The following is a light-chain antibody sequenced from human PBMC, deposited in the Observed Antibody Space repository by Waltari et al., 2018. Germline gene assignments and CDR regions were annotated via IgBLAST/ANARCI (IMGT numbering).Light chain of an antibody. CDR1: QSVSGSR. Sequence: DIVSTQSPGTLSLSPGERATLPCRASQSVSGSRLAWYQQRPGQAPRLLIYGASNRATGIPDRFSGSGSGTDFTLTISRLDPEDFAVYYCLQYGGSPRTFGQGTKVEI. J-gene: IGKJ1*01. CDR2: GAS. V-gene: IGKV3-20*01. CDR3: LQYGGSPRT.